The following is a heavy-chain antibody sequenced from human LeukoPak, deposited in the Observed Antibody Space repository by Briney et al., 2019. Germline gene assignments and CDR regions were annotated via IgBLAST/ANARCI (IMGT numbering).Heavy chain of an antibody. CDR1: GFSFSSSW. CDR2: INSDGSTT. J-gene: IGHJ4*02. D-gene: IGHD2-2*02. V-gene: IGHV3-74*01. CDR3: ASYFRCSGATCYTNY. Sequence: GGSLRLSCAASGFSFSSSWMHWVRQAPGKGLVWVSRINSDGSTTNYADSVKGRFTISRDNAKNTLYLQMNSLRAEDTVVYYCASYFRCSGATCYTNYWGQGTLVTVSS.